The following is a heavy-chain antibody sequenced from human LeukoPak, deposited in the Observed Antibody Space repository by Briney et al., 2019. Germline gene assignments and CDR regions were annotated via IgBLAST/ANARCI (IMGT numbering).Heavy chain of an antibody. CDR2: IKHDGSEK. CDR1: GFTFSSYW. J-gene: IGHJ4*02. CDR3: ARSNCGGDCYLGFDY. Sequence: GGSLRLSCAASGFTFSSYWMSWVRQAPGKGLEWVANIKHDGSEKYYVDSVKGRFTISRDNADNSLYLQMSSLRAEDTALYYCARSNCGGDCYLGFDYWGQGTLVTVSS. D-gene: IGHD2-21*02. V-gene: IGHV3-7*01.